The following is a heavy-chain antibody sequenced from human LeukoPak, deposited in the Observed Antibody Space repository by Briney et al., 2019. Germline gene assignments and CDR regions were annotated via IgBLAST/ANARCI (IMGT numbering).Heavy chain of an antibody. CDR3: ARVKGGSTGFLDY. J-gene: IGHJ4*02. D-gene: IGHD3-22*01. Sequence: GGSLRLSCAASGFTFTSYAMSWVRQAPGKGLEWVSAFSGLGGSTYYADSVKGLFTISRDNSKKTLYLQMNSLRAEDTAIYYCARVKGGSTGFLDYWGQGTLVTVSS. CDR2: FSGLGGST. V-gene: IGHV3-23*01. CDR1: GFTFTSYA.